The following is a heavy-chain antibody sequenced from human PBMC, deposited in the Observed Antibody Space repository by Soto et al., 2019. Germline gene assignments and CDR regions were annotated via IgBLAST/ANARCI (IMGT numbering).Heavy chain of an antibody. CDR1: GGSFSGYY. D-gene: IGHD3-3*01. CDR2: IYYSGST. Sequence: TSETLSLTCAVYGGSFSGYYWSWIRQPPGKGLEWIGYIYYSGSTNYNPSLKSRVTISVDTSKNQFSLKLSSVTAADTAVYYCARGSNDTTPYYDFWSGYLTPNYYYYGMEVWGQGTTVTVSS. V-gene: IGHV4-59*01. CDR3: ARGSNDTTPYYDFWSGYLTPNYYYYGMEV. J-gene: IGHJ6*02.